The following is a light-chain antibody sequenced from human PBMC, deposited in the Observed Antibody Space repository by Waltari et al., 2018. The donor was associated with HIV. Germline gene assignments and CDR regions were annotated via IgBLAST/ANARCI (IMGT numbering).Light chain of an antibody. V-gene: IGLV2-14*01. CDR3: TSYSRSSTWM. Sequence: QSALTQPASVSGSPGQSITISCTGTSSDVGYYNYVAWYQQHPGKAPKLMIYEVSNRPSGVSNRFSGSKSGNTASLTISGLQAEDEADYYCTSYSRSSTWMFGGGTKLTVL. J-gene: IGLJ3*02. CDR2: EVS. CDR1: SSDVGYYNY.